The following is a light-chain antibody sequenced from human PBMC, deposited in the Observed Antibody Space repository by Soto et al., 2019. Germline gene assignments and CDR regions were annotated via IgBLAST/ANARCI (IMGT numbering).Light chain of an antibody. CDR3: QQYYNWPPAWT. CDR1: QSVGND. J-gene: IGKJ1*01. V-gene: IGKV3-15*01. Sequence: DIVMTQSPASLSVSPGEGVTLSCRASQSVGNDLAWYQQIAGQAPRLLIYGASTRATGVPARFSGSGSGTDFTLTISTLQSEDFAVYYCQQYYNWPPAWTFGQGTRVDIE. CDR2: GAS.